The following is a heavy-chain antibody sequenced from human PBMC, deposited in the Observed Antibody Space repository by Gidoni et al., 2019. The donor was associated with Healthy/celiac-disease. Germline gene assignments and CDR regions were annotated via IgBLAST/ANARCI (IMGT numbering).Heavy chain of an antibody. V-gene: IGHV3-23*01. D-gene: IGHD3-3*01. CDR2: IGGSGGST. Sequence: EVQLLESGVGLVQSGGSLRLSCADSGCTFSIYATGWVGQAPGKGLEWVSAIGGSGGSTYYADSVKGRFTISRDNSKNTLYLQMNSLRAEDTAVYYCAKGTLEWSSKGIYYYYGMDVWGQGTTVTVSS. CDR3: AKGTLEWSSKGIYYYYGMDV. CDR1: GCTFSIYA. J-gene: IGHJ6*02.